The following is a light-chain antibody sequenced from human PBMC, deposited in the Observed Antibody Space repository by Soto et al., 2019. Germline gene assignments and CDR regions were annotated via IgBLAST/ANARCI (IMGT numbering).Light chain of an antibody. V-gene: IGLV2-14*01. CDR3: SSYTSSSTLSYV. CDR1: SSDVGGYNY. J-gene: IGLJ1*01. CDR2: EVS. Sequence: QSVLTQPASVSGSPGQSITISCTGTSSDVGGYNYVSWYQQHPGKAPKLMIYEVSNRPSGVSNRFSGSKSGNTASLTISGLQAEDEADYYCSSYTSSSTLSYVSGTGTKVTIL.